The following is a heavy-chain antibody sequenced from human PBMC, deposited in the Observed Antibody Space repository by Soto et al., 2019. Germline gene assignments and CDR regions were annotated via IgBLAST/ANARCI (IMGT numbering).Heavy chain of an antibody. Sequence: EEELVESGGGFVQPGGSLRLTCAVSGFSFRSDWMNWVRQAPGKGLEWVAHTNQDGSEKYYVDSVKGRFTIFRDNAKNSLYLQMNSLRAEDTAVYYCSGGVGDAIWGQGTLVTVSS. V-gene: IGHV3-7*04. CDR2: TNQDGSEK. J-gene: IGHJ4*02. D-gene: IGHD1-26*01. CDR3: SGGVGDAI. CDR1: GFSFRSDW.